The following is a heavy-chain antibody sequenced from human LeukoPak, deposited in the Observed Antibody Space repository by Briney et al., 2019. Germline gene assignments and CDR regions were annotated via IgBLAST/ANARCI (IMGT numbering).Heavy chain of an antibody. J-gene: IGHJ4*01. CDR2: INPNSGGT. CDR1: GYTFSDYY. V-gene: IGHV1-2*02. D-gene: IGHD6-13*01. CDR3: ARGGVRTAASSLGY. Sequence: GASVKVSCKASGYTFSDYYLHWVRQAPGQGLEWMGWINPNSGGTNFAQEFRGRVTMTRDTSITTAYMELTRLKSDDTAVYYCARGGVRTAASSLGYWGQGTLVTVSS.